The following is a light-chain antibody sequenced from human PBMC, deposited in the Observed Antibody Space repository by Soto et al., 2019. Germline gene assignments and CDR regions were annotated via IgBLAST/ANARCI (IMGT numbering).Light chain of an antibody. CDR1: QSVRTN. V-gene: IGKV3-15*01. Sequence: MTQSQGTLTWSPGDRATLSCRASQSVRTNLAWYQNNPGQAPRLLISGASTRATGLPARLSGSGHGTEFTLTMSSMKYEDFAVYYCRQYKNWPGTFGHGTKVDIK. J-gene: IGKJ1*01. CDR2: GAS. CDR3: RQYKNWPGT.